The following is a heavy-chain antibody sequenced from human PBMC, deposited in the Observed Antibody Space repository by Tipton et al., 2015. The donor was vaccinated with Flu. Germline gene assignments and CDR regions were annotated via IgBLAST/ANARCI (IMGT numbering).Heavy chain of an antibody. CDR3: ARGGATGEDYFDY. CDR1: GGSISSGGYY. J-gene: IGHJ4*02. CDR2: IYYSGST. Sequence: TLSLTCTVSGGSISSGGYYWSWIRQHPGKGLEWIGYIYYSGSTYYNPSLKSRVTISVDTSKNQFSLKLSSVTAGDTAVYYCARGGATGEDYFDYWGQGTLVTVSS. V-gene: IGHV4-31*03. D-gene: IGHD5-12*01.